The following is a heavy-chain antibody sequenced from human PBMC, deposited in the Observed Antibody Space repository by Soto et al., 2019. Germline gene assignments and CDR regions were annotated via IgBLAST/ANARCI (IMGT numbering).Heavy chain of an antibody. J-gene: IGHJ5*02. D-gene: IGHD6-6*01. CDR3: AREGGEYSRAFDP. V-gene: IGHV4-31*03. CDR2: IYYSGST. Sequence: QVQLQESGPGLVKPSQTLSLTCTVSGGSISSGGYYWSWIRQHPGKGLEWIGYIYYSGSTNYNPSLKSRVTISVDTSKNQFSLKLSSVTAADTAVYYCAREGGEYSRAFDPWGQGTLVTVSS. CDR1: GGSISSGGYY.